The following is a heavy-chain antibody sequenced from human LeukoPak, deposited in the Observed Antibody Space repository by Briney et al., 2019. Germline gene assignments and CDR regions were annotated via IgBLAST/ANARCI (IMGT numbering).Heavy chain of an antibody. J-gene: IGHJ4*02. Sequence: SQTLSLTCAISGDSVSSNSAAWNWIRQSPSRALEWLGRTYYRSKWYNDYAVSVKSRINSNPDTSKSQFSLQLNSVTPEDTAVYYCARGGPNRGYDWDYFDYWGQGTLVTVSS. D-gene: IGHD5-12*01. V-gene: IGHV6-1*01. CDR3: ARGGPNRGYDWDYFDY. CDR1: GDSVSSNSAA. CDR2: TYYRSKWYN.